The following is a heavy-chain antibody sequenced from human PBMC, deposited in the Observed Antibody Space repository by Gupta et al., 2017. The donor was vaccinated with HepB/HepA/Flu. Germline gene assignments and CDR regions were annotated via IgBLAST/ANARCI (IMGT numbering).Heavy chain of an antibody. D-gene: IGHD6-6*01. CDR3: ASTSSSSSANYYYYMDV. Sequence: QVQLVQSGAEVKKPGSSVKVSCKASGGTFSSYAISWVRQAPGQGLEWMGGIIPIFGTANYAQKFQGRVTITADESTSTAYMELSSLRSEDTAVYYCASTSSSSSANYYYYMDVWGKGTTVTVSS. CDR2: IIPIFGTA. J-gene: IGHJ6*03. V-gene: IGHV1-69*01. CDR1: GGTFSSYA.